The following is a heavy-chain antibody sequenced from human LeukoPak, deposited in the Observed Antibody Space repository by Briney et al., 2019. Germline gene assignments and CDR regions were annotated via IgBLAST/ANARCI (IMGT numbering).Heavy chain of an antibody. J-gene: IGHJ4*02. Sequence: PGGSLRLSCAASGFTFSSYAMHWVRQAPGKGLEYVSAISSNGGSTYYANSVKGRFTISRDNSKNTLYLQMGSLRAEDMAVYYCARDPGWSGGYYDSSGLGYFDYWGQGTLVTVSS. CDR1: GFTFSSYA. V-gene: IGHV3-64*01. CDR2: ISSNGGST. CDR3: ARDPGWSGGYYDSSGLGYFDY. D-gene: IGHD3-22*01.